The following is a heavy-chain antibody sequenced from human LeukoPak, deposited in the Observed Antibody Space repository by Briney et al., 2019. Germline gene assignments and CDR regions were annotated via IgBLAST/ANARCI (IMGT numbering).Heavy chain of an antibody. CDR1: GGSISSSSYS. CDR3: ARSPYYHDTGGSAEYFQH. J-gene: IGHJ1*01. D-gene: IGHD3-22*01. Sequence: SETLSLTCTVSGGSISSSSYSWGWIRQPPGKGLEWIGYIYHDGSTYYNPSLQSRVTISVDRPKNQLSLRLTSVTAADTAVYYCARSPYYHDTGGSAEYFQHWGQGTLVTVSS. V-gene: IGHV4-30-2*01. CDR2: IYHDGST.